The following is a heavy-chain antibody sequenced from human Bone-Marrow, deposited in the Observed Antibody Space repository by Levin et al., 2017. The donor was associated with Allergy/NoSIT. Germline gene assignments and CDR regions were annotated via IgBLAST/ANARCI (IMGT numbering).Heavy chain of an antibody. CDR2: ISGSGGTT. Sequence: PSETLSLTCAASAFTFRSYAMTWVRQAPGKGLEWVSTISGSGGTTYYADSVEGRFTISRDNSKNTLYLQMNSLRAEDTAVYYCAKGHCSGGSCYSYSYYYMGVWGKGTTVTVSS. J-gene: IGHJ6*03. CDR1: AFTFRSYA. CDR3: AKGHCSGGSCYSYSYYYMGV. V-gene: IGHV3-23*01. D-gene: IGHD2-15*01.